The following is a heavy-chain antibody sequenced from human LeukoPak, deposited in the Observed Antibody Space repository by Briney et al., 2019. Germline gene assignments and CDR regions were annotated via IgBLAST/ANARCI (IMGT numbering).Heavy chain of an antibody. D-gene: IGHD2-2*01. CDR1: GGSFSGYY. V-gene: IGHV4-30-4*08. Sequence: TLSLTCAVYGGSFSGYYWSWIRQPPGKGLEWIGYIYYSGSTYYNPSLKSRVTISVDTSKNQFSLKLSSVTAADTAVYYCARGYCSSTSCYPLGYDFWSGYPRRFDPWGQGTLVTVSS. CDR2: IYYSGST. J-gene: IGHJ5*02. CDR3: ARGYCSSTSCYPLGYDFWSGYPRRFDP.